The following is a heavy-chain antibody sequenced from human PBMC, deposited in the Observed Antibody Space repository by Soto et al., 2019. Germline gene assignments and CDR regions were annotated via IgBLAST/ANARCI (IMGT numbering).Heavy chain of an antibody. CDR3: ARGNRPPTYYFEY. CDR2: IYYSETP. D-gene: IGHD1-1*01. Sequence: SETLSLTCSVSGGSISSISYYWGWIRQPPGRGLEWIGSIYYSETPYYNPSLKSRVTISVDTSKNQFSLKLSSVTAADTAVYYCARGNRPPTYYFEYWGQGTLVTVSS. CDR1: GGSISSISYY. J-gene: IGHJ4*02. V-gene: IGHV4-39*01.